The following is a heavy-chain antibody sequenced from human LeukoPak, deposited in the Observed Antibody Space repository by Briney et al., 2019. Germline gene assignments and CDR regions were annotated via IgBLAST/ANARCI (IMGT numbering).Heavy chain of an antibody. J-gene: IGHJ4*02. D-gene: IGHD3-22*01. CDR3: ARVDYYDSSGYSPDSSYYFDY. Sequence: GGSLRLSCAASGFTASSNYMSWVRQAPGKGLEWVSVIYSGGSTYYADSVKGRFTISRDNSKNTLYLQMNSLRAEDTAVYYCARVDYYDSSGYSPDSSYYFDYWGQGTLVTVSS. CDR2: IYSGGST. V-gene: IGHV3-53*01. CDR1: GFTASSNY.